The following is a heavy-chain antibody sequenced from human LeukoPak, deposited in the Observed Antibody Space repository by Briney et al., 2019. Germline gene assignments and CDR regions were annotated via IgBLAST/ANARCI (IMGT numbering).Heavy chain of an antibody. D-gene: IGHD6-13*01. CDR2: IYPSDSDT. CDR1: GYRFTSYW. CDR3: ARHYLAADGVFFDY. J-gene: IGHJ4*02. V-gene: IGHV5-51*01. Sequence: GESLKISCKGSGYRFTSYWIGWVRQMPGKGLEWMGIIYPSDSDTRDSPSFQGQVTISADKSISTAYLHWSSLKASDSAMYYCARHYLAADGVFFDYWGQGTLVIVSS.